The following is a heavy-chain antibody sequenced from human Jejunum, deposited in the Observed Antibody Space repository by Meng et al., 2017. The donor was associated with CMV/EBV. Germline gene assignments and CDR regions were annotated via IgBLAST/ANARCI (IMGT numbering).Heavy chain of an antibody. CDR2: VYHSGTP. CDR3: ARKISSGYYLNWFDP. Sequence: SDASLTNNIWWSSVRQSPGKGLEWIGEVYHSGTPNYNPSLKSRVTISVDKSKNQFFLQMTSLPAADTAVYYCARKISSGYYLNWFDPWGRGTLVTVSS. D-gene: IGHD3-22*01. J-gene: IGHJ5*02. V-gene: IGHV4-4*02. CDR1: DASLTNNIW.